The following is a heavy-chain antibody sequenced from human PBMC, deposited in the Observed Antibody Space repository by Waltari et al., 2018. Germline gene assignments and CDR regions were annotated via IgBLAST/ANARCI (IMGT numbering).Heavy chain of an antibody. Sequence: QVHLVQSGAEVKRPGASVKVSCRTSGYTFTGYYIHWVRQAPGPGLEWRGWINPNSGGTNYAQKFQGRVTMTRDTSISTAYMEVSRLRLDDTAMYYCAREVKDIVVVTGAIDGWFDPWGQGTLVTVSS. D-gene: IGHD2-2*01. V-gene: IGHV1-2*02. CDR1: GYTFTGYY. J-gene: IGHJ5*02. CDR2: INPNSGGT. CDR3: AREVKDIVVVTGAIDGWFDP.